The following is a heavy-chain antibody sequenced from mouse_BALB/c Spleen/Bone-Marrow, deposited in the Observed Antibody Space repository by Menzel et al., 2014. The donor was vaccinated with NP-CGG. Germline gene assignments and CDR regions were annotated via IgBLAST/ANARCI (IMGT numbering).Heavy chain of an antibody. CDR3: TRGGNWEDFDY. CDR1: GFTFSSFG. D-gene: IGHD4-1*01. V-gene: IGHV5-17*02. J-gene: IGHJ2*01. CDR2: ISSDSGAI. Sequence: EVNLVESGGGLVQPGGSRELSCAASGFTFSSFGMHWVRRAPEKGLEWIAYISSDSGAIFYADTVKGRFTISRDNPKNTLFLQMTSLRSEDTAIYFCTRGGNWEDFDYWGQGTTLTASS.